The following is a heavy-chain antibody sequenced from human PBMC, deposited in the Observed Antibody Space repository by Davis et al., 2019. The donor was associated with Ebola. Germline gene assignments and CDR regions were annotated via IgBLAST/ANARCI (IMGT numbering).Heavy chain of an antibody. V-gene: IGHV1-2*04. CDR1: GYTFTGYY. J-gene: IGHJ6*02. CDR3: ARTHYYYYGMDV. CDR2: INPNSGGT. Sequence: ASVKVSCKASGYTFTGYYMHWVRQAPGQGLEWMGWINPNSGGTNYAQKFQGWVTMTRDTSTSTVYMELSSLRSEDTAVYYCARTHYYYYGMDVWGQGTTVTVSS.